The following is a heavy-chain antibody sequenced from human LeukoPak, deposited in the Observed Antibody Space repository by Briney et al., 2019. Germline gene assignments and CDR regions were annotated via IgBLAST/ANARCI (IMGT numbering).Heavy chain of an antibody. Sequence: ASAKVSCKASGYTFTSYGISWVRQAPGQGLEWMGWISAYNGNTNYAQKLQGRVTMTTDTSTSTAYMELRSLRSDDTAVYYCARGGYYDFWSGYYSPVDFYFDYWGQGTLVTVSS. CDR2: ISAYNGNT. V-gene: IGHV1-18*01. CDR3: ARGGYYDFWSGYYSPVDFYFDY. CDR1: GYTFTSYG. D-gene: IGHD3-3*01. J-gene: IGHJ4*02.